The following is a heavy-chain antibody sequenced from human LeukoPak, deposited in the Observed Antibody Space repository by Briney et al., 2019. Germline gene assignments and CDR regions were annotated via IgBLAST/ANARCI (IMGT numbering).Heavy chain of an antibody. CDR1: GGSISSYY. J-gene: IGHJ5*02. CDR3: ARHATHNWFDP. V-gene: IGHV4-59*01. Sequence: PSETLSLTCTVSGGSISSYYWSWIRQPPGKGLEWIGYIYYSGSTNYNPSLKSRVTISVDTSKNQFSLKLSSVTAADTAVYYCARHATHNWFDPWGQGTLVTVSS. D-gene: IGHD5-12*01. CDR2: IYYSGST.